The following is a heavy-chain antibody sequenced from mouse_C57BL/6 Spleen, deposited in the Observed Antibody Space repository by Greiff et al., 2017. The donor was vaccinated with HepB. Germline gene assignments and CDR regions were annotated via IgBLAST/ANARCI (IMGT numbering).Heavy chain of an antibody. CDR1: GYSITSGYY. V-gene: IGHV3-6*01. CDR2: ISYDGSN. Sequence: DVKLVESGPGLVKPSQSLSLTCSVTGYSITSGYYWNWIRQFPGNKLEWMGYISYDGSNNYNPSLKNRISITRDTSKNQFFLKLNSVTTEDTATYYCARAPFYDGFAYWGQGTLVTVSA. CDR3: ARAPFYDGFAY. D-gene: IGHD2-12*01. J-gene: IGHJ3*01.